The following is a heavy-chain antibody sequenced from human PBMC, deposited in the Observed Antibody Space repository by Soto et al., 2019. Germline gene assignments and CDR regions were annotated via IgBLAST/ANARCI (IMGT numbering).Heavy chain of an antibody. CDR3: ARRKEGWFDP. Sequence: PSETLSLTCTVSGGSISSSNHYWGWIRQPPGKGLEWIGSIHQSGSTYYNPSLKSRVTTSVDTSKNQFSLKLSSVTVADTAVYYCARRKEGWFDPWGQGTLVTVSS. CDR2: IHQSGST. J-gene: IGHJ5*02. CDR1: GGSISSSNHY. V-gene: IGHV4-39*01.